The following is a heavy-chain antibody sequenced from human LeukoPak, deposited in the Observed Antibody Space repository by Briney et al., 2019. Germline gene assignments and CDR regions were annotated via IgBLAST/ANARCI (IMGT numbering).Heavy chain of an antibody. D-gene: IGHD5-24*01. J-gene: IGHJ5*02. CDR3: ASSEMATINWFDP. V-gene: IGHV3-30-3*01. Sequence: GGSLRLSCAASGFTFSSYAMHWVRQAPGKGLEWVAVIPYDGSNKYYADSVKGRFTISRDNSKNTLYLQMNSLRAEDTAVYYCASSEMATINWFDPWGQGTLVAVSS. CDR1: GFTFSSYA. CDR2: IPYDGSNK.